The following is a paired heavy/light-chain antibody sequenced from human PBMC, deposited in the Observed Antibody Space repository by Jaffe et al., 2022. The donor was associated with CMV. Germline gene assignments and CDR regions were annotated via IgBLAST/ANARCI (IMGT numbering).Light chain of an antibody. Sequence: SYVLTQPPSVSVAPGKTARITCGGNNIGSKSVHWYQQKPGQAPVLVIYYDSDRPSGIPERFSGSNSGNTATLTISRVEAGDEADYYCQVWDSSSDHPGVFGTGTKVTVL. CDR2: YDS. CDR3: QVWDSSSDHPGV. CDR1: NIGSKS. J-gene: IGLJ1*01. V-gene: IGLV3-21*04.
Heavy chain of an antibody. Sequence: EVQLLESGGGLVQPGGSLRLSCAASGFTFSSYAMSWVRQAPGKGLEWVSAISGSGGSTYYADSVKGRFTISRDNSKNTLYLQMNSLRAEDTAVYYCAKAFREEYYYDSSGYLFDYWGQGTLVTVSS. CDR1: GFTFSSYA. CDR3: AKAFREEYYYDSSGYLFDY. CDR2: ISGSGGST. V-gene: IGHV3-23*01. J-gene: IGHJ4*02. D-gene: IGHD3-22*01.